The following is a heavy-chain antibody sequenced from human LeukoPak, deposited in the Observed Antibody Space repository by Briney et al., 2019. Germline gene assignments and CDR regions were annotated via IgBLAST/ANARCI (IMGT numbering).Heavy chain of an antibody. CDR1: GYTFTSSD. J-gene: IGHJ6*02. D-gene: IGHD3-22*01. CDR2: MNPSSGYT. Sequence: GASVKVSRMASGYTFTSSDINWVRQATGQGLEWLGWMNPSSGYTGYAQKFQGRVTMTRDTSISTAYMELSSLRSEDTAVYYCARVAYYYDSAGLYLYYFYGMDVWGQGTTVTVSS. V-gene: IGHV1-8*01. CDR3: ARVAYYYDSAGLYLYYFYGMDV.